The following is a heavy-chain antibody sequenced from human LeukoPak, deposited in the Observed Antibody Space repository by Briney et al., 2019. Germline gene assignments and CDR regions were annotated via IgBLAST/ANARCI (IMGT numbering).Heavy chain of an antibody. CDR3: ARDRQGIASPPKGLDT. CDR1: GASISSSAYY. J-gene: IGHJ5*02. Sequence: SQTLSLTCTVSGASISSSAYYWTWIRQHPGKGLEWLGYIYYTGSTHYTPSLKSRSSISLDTSRNHFSLTLCSVTAADTAVYYCARDRQGIASPPKGLDTWGQETLVTVSS. CDR2: IYYTGST. V-gene: IGHV4-31*03. D-gene: IGHD6-6*01.